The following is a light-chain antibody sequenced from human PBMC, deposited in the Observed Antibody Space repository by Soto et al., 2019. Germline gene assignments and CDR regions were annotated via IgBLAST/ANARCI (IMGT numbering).Light chain of an antibody. V-gene: IGKV3-11*01. Sequence: EIVLTQSPGTLSLSPGERATLSCRASQSVIRYLAWYQQRPGQAPRLLIYGASSRATGIPARFSGSGSGTDFTLTISSLEPEDFAVYYCQQRSNWPLTFGGGTKVDIK. J-gene: IGKJ4*01. CDR2: GAS. CDR3: QQRSNWPLT. CDR1: QSVIRY.